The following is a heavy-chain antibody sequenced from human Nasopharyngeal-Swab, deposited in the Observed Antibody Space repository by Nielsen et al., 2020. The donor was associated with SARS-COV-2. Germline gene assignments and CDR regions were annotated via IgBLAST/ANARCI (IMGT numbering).Heavy chain of an antibody. CDR3: ARAGGIVVVPAATQLRRFDY. J-gene: IGHJ4*02. Sequence: WIRQPPGKGLEWIGYIYYSGSTYYNPSLKSRVTISVDTSKNQFSLKLSSVTAADTAVYYCARAGGIVVVPAATQLRRFDYWGQGTLVTVSS. CDR2: IYYSGST. V-gene: IGHV4-30-4*01. D-gene: IGHD2-2*01.